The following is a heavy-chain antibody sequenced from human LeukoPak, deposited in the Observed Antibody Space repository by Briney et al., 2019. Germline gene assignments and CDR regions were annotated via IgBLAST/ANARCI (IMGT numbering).Heavy chain of an antibody. Sequence: PGGSLRLSCSASRFTFSSYTMNWVRQAPGRGLEWVSSIDPSSTYIYYADSVKGRFTISRDNAKNSLYLQMNSLRAEDTAVYYCARDRDGGGSGLDAFDIWGQGTMVTVSS. CDR2: IDPSSTYI. CDR1: RFTFSSYT. CDR3: ARDRDGGGSGLDAFDI. V-gene: IGHV3-21*01. J-gene: IGHJ3*02. D-gene: IGHD2-15*01.